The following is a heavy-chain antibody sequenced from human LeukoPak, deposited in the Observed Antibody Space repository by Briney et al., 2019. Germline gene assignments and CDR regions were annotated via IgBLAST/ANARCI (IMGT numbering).Heavy chain of an antibody. CDR2: ISSNGGST. CDR3: VKDKGITGTTMYKIPRYYYYGMDV. D-gene: IGHD1-20*01. Sequence: GGSLRLSCSASGFTFSSYAMHWVRQAPGKGLEYVSAISSNGGSTHYADSVKGRFTISRDNSKNTLYLQMSSLRAEDTAVYYCVKDKGITGTTMYKIPRYYYYGMDVWGKGTTVTVSS. CDR1: GFTFSSYA. V-gene: IGHV3-64D*06. J-gene: IGHJ6*04.